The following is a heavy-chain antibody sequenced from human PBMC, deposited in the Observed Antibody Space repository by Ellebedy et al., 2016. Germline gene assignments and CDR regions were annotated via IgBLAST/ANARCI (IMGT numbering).Heavy chain of an antibody. CDR3: ARDLDYSRWWAEGTPTNSAFDI. J-gene: IGHJ3*02. D-gene: IGHD2-15*01. Sequence: SETLSLTCAVYGGSFSGYYWSWIRQPPGKGLEWIGEINHSGSTNYNPSLKSRVTISVDTSKNQFSLKLSSVTAADTAVYYCARDLDYSRWWAEGTPTNSAFDIWGQGTMVTVSS. CDR1: GGSFSGYY. V-gene: IGHV4-34*01. CDR2: INHSGST.